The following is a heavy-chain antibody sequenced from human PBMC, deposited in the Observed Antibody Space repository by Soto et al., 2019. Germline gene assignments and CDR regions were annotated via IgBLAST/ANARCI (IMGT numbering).Heavy chain of an antibody. J-gene: IGHJ4*02. CDR2: TWFDGSNE. CDR1: GFVLSDYG. D-gene: IGHD6-19*01. CDR3: ARDGRSGWTSSHFDY. V-gene: IGHV3-33*01. Sequence: QVQLVQSGGGVVQPGRSLRLSCAASGFVLSDYGMHWVRQTPGKGLEWVAVTWFDGSNEYYADSVKGRFTISRDNSNNRLYLQMNSLRVEDTAVYYCARDGRSGWTSSHFDYWAQGTRVTVSS.